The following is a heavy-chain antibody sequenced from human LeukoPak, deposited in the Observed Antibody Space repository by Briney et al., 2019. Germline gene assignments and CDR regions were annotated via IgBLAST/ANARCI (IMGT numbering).Heavy chain of an antibody. D-gene: IGHD3-10*01. CDR1: GGSISSSSYY. V-gene: IGHV4-39*07. CDR2: IYYSGST. Sequence: SETLSLTCTVSGGSISSSSYYWGWIRQPPGKGLEWIGSIYYSGSTYYNPSLKSRVTISVDTSKNQFSLKLSSVTAADTAVYYCARDSTMVRGRFDYWGQGTLVTVSS. J-gene: IGHJ4*02. CDR3: ARDSTMVRGRFDY.